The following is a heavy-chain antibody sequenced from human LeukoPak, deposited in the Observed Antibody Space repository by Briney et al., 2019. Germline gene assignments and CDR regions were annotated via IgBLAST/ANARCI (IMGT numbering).Heavy chain of an antibody. CDR2: IRSKANSYAT. Sequence: GGSLRLSCAASGFTFSGSAMHWVRQASGKGLEWVGRIRSKANSYATAYAASVKGRFTISRDDSKNTAYLQMNSLKTEDTAVYYCTRLEIVGATTDDYWGQGTLVTVSS. V-gene: IGHV3-73*01. J-gene: IGHJ4*02. CDR1: GFTFSGSA. CDR3: TRLEIVGATTDDY. D-gene: IGHD1-26*01.